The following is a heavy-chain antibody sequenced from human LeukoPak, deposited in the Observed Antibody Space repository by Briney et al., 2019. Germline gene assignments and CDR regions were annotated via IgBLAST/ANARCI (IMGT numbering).Heavy chain of an antibody. CDR1: GFTFSSYA. CDR2: ISYDGSNK. CDR3: ARVAWQQLILYYFDY. D-gene: IGHD6-13*01. Sequence: GGSLRLSCAAFGFTFSSYAMHWVRQAPGKGLEWVAVISYDGSNKYYADSVKGRFTISRDNSKNTLYLQMNSLRAEDTAVYYCARVAWQQLILYYFDYWGQGTLVTVSS. V-gene: IGHV3-30*04. J-gene: IGHJ4*02.